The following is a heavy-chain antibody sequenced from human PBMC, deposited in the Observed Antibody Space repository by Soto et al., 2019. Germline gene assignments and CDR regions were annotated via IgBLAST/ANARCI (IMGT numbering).Heavy chain of an antibody. Sequence: SETLSLTCTVSDASIDRASYYRSWVRQYPGKGLEWIGSIHYSGSIYYSPSLRSRLTMSADTSKNQFSLKLSSVTVADTAVYYCTRGLDRAKLGYWGQG. D-gene: IGHD1-26*01. CDR2: IHYSGSI. CDR3: TRGLDRAKLGY. V-gene: IGHV4-31*03. J-gene: IGHJ4*02. CDR1: DASIDRASYY.